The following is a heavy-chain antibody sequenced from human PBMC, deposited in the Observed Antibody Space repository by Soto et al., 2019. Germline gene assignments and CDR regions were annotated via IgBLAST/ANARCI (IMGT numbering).Heavy chain of an antibody. CDR2: ISSSASYM. Sequence: EVQLLQSGGGLVKPGGSLRLSCATSGFTFSRCDMNWVRQAPGKGLEWVSFISSSASYMYYADSVKGRFTISRDNSKKSLYLKMNSLRADDTAVYYCARECVDTVTSITIPFDYWGQGALVTVSS. CDR3: ARECVDTVTSITIPFDY. J-gene: IGHJ4*02. CDR1: GFTFSRCD. D-gene: IGHD5-12*01. V-gene: IGHV3-21*02.